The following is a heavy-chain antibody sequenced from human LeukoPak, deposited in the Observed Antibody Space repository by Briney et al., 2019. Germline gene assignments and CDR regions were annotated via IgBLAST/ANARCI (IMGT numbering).Heavy chain of an antibody. J-gene: IGHJ4*02. CDR3: ASSNIAVAVPTYIDY. D-gene: IGHD6-19*01. CDR1: GGTFSSYG. CDR2: IIPIFGTA. Sequence: ASVKVSCKASGGTFSSYGISWVRQAPGQGLEWMGGIIPIFGTAYYAQNFHDRVTTTADKSTSTAYMELSSLRSEDTAVYYCASSNIAVAVPTYIDYWGQGTLVTVSS. V-gene: IGHV1-69*06.